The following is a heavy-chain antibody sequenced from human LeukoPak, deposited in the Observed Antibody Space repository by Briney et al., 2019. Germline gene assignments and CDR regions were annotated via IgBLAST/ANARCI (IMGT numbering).Heavy chain of an antibody. D-gene: IGHD3-3*01. Sequence: PSETLSLTXTVSGGSISSYYWSWIRQPPGKGLEWIGYIYYSGSTYYNPSLKSRVTISVDTSKNQFSLKLSSVTAADTAVYYCARTLRFLEWLPYGYYMDVWGKGTTVTVSS. CDR1: GGSISSYY. CDR3: ARTLRFLEWLPYGYYMDV. J-gene: IGHJ6*03. V-gene: IGHV4-59*01. CDR2: IYYSGST.